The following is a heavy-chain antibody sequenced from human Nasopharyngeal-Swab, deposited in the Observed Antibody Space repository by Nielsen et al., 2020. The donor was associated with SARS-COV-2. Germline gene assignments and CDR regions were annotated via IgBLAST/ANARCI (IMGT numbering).Heavy chain of an antibody. CDR3: ARGGDGGLAHFDY. Sequence: SETLSLTCPVSGGSISNYYWSWIRQPPGKRLEWIGYIYNSGRTTDYNPSLKSRVTISLDTSKNQFSLKLSSVTAADTAVYYCARGGDGGLAHFDYWGQGNLVTVSS. D-gene: IGHD2-21*01. V-gene: IGHV4-59*01. CDR1: GGSISNYY. CDR2: IYNSGRTT. J-gene: IGHJ4*02.